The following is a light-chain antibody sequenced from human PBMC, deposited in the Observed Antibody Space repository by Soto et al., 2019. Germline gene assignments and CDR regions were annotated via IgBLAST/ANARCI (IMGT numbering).Light chain of an antibody. CDR3: AAWDDSLSGYV. CDR2: RNN. J-gene: IGLJ1*01. V-gene: IGLV1-47*01. CDR1: SSNIGDNY. Sequence: QLVLTQPPSASGTPGQKVTISCSGSSSNIGDNYVYWHQQLPGMAPKLLIYRNNQRPSGVPDRFSGSKSGTSASLAISGLRSEDEADYYCAAWDDSLSGYVFGPGTKLTVL.